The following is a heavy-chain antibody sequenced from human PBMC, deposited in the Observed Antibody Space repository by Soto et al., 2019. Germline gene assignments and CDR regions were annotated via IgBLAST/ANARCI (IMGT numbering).Heavy chain of an antibody. V-gene: IGHV3-15*01. CDR2: IKSNIDGGTT. Sequence: EVQLVESGGGLVKPGGSLRLSCAASGLTFSNAWMSWVRQAPGKGLEWVGRIKSNIDGGTTDYAAPVRGRFTISRDDSKNTLFLQMDSLKTEDTAVYYCTTPPPSGGWYWVLDSWGQGTLVTVSS. CDR3: TTPPPSGGWYWVLDS. D-gene: IGHD6-19*01. CDR1: GLTFSNAW. J-gene: IGHJ4*02.